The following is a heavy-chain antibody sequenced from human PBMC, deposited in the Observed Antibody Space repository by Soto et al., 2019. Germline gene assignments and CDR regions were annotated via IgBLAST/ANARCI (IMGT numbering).Heavy chain of an antibody. J-gene: IGHJ1*01. CDR2: ISWNSGSI. CDR1: GFTFDDYA. CDR3: AKDIRGIAAAGTTLQH. Sequence: PGGSLRLSCAASGFTFDDYAMHWVRQAPGKGLEWVSGISWNSGSIGYADSVKGRFTISRDNAKNSLYLQMNSLRAEDTALYYCAKDIRGIAAAGTTLQHWGQGTLXTVSS. D-gene: IGHD6-13*01. V-gene: IGHV3-9*01.